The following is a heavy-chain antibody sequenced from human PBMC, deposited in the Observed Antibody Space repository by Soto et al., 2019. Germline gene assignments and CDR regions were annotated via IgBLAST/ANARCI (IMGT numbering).Heavy chain of an antibody. CDR3: AREGNLGRWLQPLDF. Sequence: SETLSLTCTVSGDSISGYSWSWVRQPPGKGLEWIGNIHYNGNTKYNPSLKSRVSMSVDTSKNQFSLRLISVTAADTAKYFCAREGNLGRWLQPLDFWGQRTLVTVSS. D-gene: IGHD5-12*01. V-gene: IGHV4-59*01. CDR1: GDSISGYS. CDR2: IHYNGNT. J-gene: IGHJ4*02.